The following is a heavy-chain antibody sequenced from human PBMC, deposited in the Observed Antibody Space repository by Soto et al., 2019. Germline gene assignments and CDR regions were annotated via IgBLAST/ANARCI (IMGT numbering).Heavy chain of an antibody. J-gene: IGHJ4*02. V-gene: IGHV2-5*02. CDR1: GFSLSTSGVG. CDR3: AHLYYYDRSYYFDY. D-gene: IGHD3-22*01. CDR2: IYWDDDK. Sequence: ATLVNPTQTLTLTCTFSGFSLSTSGVGVGWIRQPPGKALEWLALIYWDDDKRYSPSLKSRLTITKDTSKNQVVLTMTNMDPVDTATYYCAHLYYYDRSYYFDYWGQGTLVTVSS.